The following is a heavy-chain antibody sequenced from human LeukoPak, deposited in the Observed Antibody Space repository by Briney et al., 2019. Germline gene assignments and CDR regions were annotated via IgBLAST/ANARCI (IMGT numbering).Heavy chain of an antibody. CDR2: IIPIFGTA. J-gene: IGHJ4*02. CDR3: ARGDYYDSSGYPPSYYFDY. Sequence: ASVKVSCKASGYTFTTYGISWVRQAPGQGLEWMGGIIPIFGTANYAQKFQGRVTITADESTSTAYMELSSLRSEDTAVYYCARGDYYDSSGYPPSYYFDYWGQGTLVTVSS. D-gene: IGHD3-22*01. CDR1: GYTFTTYG. V-gene: IGHV1-69*13.